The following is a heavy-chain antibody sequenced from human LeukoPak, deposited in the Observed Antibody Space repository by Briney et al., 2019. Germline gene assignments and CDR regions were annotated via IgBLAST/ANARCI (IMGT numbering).Heavy chain of an antibody. CDR3: ARGQRRDARRFDP. J-gene: IGHJ5*02. CDR2: IKQDGSEK. Sequence: GGSLRLSCTASGFTFSNYWMSWVRQAPGKGLEWVANIKQDGSEKYYVGSVKGRFTISRENAKNSLYLQMNSLRAGDTAVYYCARGQRRDARRFDPWGQGTLVTVSS. V-gene: IGHV3-7*04. D-gene: IGHD6-25*01. CDR1: GFTFSNYW.